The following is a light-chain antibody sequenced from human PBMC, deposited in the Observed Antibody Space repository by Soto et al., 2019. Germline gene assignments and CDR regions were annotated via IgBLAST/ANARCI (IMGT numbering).Light chain of an antibody. CDR2: GAS. CDR1: QSVSTN. Sequence: EIVMTQSPATLSVSPGERATLSCRASQSVSTNLAWSQQKPGQAPRLILYGASTRATGIPATFSGRGSGTDFSLNISSLQSEDFAVYYCQQYNYWPPTFGQGTKVEIK. J-gene: IGKJ1*01. CDR3: QQYNYWPPT. V-gene: IGKV3-15*01.